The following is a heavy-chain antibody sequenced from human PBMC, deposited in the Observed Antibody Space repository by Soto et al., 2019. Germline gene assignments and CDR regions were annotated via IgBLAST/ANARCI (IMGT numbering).Heavy chain of an antibody. D-gene: IGHD3-10*01. CDR3: ARMLTMVRGVTGLRDFDY. V-gene: IGHV3-23*01. J-gene: IGHJ4*02. CDR1: GFPFSSYA. Sequence: EVQLLESGGGLVQPGGSLRLSCAASGFPFSSYAMSWVRQAPGRGLEWVSAISGSGTTIYYTDSVKGRFTISRDTSMNTLYLQMNILRAEDTAAYYCARMLTMVRGVTGLRDFDYWGQGTLVTVSS. CDR2: ISGSGTTI.